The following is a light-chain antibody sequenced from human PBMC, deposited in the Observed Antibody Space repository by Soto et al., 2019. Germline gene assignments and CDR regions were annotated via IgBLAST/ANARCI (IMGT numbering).Light chain of an antibody. J-gene: IGLJ2*01. Sequence: QSVLTQPPSASGTPGQRVTIVCSDSTSYIGSNVINWYQQLPGTAPKLLIWGNDQRPSGVPDRLSGSKSGTSASLAISGLQSEDEGEYYCAAWGDSLSGVVFGGGTKLTVL. CDR2: GND. CDR1: TSYIGSNV. CDR3: AAWGDSLSGVV. V-gene: IGLV1-44*01.